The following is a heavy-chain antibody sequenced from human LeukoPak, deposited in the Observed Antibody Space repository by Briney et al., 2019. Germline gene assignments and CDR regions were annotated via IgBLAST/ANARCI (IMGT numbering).Heavy chain of an antibody. CDR3: ARRLYSSSWALDY. J-gene: IGHJ4*02. V-gene: IGHV4-34*01. CDR2: INHSGST. D-gene: IGHD6-13*01. CDR1: GGSFSGYY. Sequence: SETLSLTCAVYGGSFSGYYWSWIRQPPGKGLEWIGEINHSGSTNYNPPLKSRVTISVDTSKNQFSLKLSSVTAADTAVYYCARRLYSSSWALDYWGQGTLVTVSS.